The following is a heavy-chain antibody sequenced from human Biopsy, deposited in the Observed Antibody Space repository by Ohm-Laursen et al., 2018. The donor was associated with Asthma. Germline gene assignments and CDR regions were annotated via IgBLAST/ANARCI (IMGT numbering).Heavy chain of an antibody. CDR2: ITGSGGTT. CDR3: ARGLDYSGRSGFDY. CDR1: GFTFSSSA. Sequence: SLRLSCAASGFTFSSSAMSWVRQAPGKGLERVSAITGSGGTTYYADSVKGRFTISRDNSMNTLYLHMNSLRVEDTAVYYCARGLDYSGRSGFDYWGQGTLVIVSS. D-gene: IGHD3-10*01. J-gene: IGHJ4*02. V-gene: IGHV3-23*01.